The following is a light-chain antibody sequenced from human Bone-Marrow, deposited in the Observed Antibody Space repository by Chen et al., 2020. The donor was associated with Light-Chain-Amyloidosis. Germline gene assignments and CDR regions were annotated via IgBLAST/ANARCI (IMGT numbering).Light chain of an antibody. CDR1: NIGSTS. J-gene: IGLJ3*02. V-gene: IGLV3-21*02. CDR3: QVCDRSSDRPV. CDR2: DDS. Sequence: SYVLTQPSSVSVAPGQTATIACGGNNIGSTSVHWYQQTQGQAPLLVVYDDSDRPSGIPERLSGSNSGNTATLPISRVEAGDEADYYCQVCDRSSDRPVFGGGTKLTVL.